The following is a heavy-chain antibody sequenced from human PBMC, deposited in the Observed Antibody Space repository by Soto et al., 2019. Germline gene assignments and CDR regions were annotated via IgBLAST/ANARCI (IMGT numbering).Heavy chain of an antibody. D-gene: IGHD3-10*01. V-gene: IGHV1-3*01. CDR3: ARDPRITMVRGVRSWFDP. J-gene: IGHJ5*02. Sequence: ASVKVSCKASGYTFTSYYMHWVRQAPGQRLEWMGWINAGNGNTKYSQKFQGRVTITRDTSASTAYMELSSLRSEDTAVYYCARDPRITMVRGVRSWFDPWGQGTLVTVSS. CDR2: INAGNGNT. CDR1: GYTFTSYY.